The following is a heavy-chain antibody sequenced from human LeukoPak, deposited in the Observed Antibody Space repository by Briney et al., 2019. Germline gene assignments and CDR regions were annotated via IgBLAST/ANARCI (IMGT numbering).Heavy chain of an antibody. CDR3: AGRGVILSSSIVSAFDI. D-gene: IGHD3-10*01. CDR1: GYSFTSYW. Sequence: GESLQISCKGSGYSFTSYWIGWVRQMPGKGLEWMGIIYPGDSDTRYSPSFQGQVTISADKSISTAYLQWSSLKASDTAMYYCAGRGVILSSSIVSAFDIWGQGTMVTVSS. CDR2: IYPGDSDT. J-gene: IGHJ3*02. V-gene: IGHV5-51*01.